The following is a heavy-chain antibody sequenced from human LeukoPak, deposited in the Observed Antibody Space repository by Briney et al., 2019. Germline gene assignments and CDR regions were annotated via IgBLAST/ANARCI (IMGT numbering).Heavy chain of an antibody. CDR2: MSGSGSST. D-gene: IGHD3-3*01. J-gene: IGHJ4*02. CDR3: AKDRDYDFWSGYYY. CDR1: GFTFKTYA. V-gene: IGHV3-23*01. Sequence: GGSLRLSCAASGFTFKTYAMNWVRQVPGKGPEWVSSMSGSGSSTDYADSVKGRFTISRDNSKNTLYLQMNSLRAEDTAVYYCAKDRDYDFWSGYYYWGQGTLVTVSS.